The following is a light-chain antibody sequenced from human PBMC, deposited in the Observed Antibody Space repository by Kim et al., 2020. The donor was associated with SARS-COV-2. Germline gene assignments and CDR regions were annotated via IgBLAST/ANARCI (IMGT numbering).Light chain of an antibody. V-gene: IGLV2-23*01. CDR1: SSDIGSYTS. CDR3: CSCAGGGTYV. J-gene: IGLJ1*01. Sequence: GQSITLSCTGTSSDIGSYTSVSWFQHHPGKAPKLMIYEDSTRPSGVSDRFYAFRSGNTASLTISGLHTEDEADYYCCSCAGGGTYVFGTGTKVTVL. CDR2: EDS.